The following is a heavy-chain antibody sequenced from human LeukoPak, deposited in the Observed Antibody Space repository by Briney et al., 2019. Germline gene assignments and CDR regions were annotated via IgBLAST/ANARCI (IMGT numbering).Heavy chain of an antibody. V-gene: IGHV4-59*01. Sequence: SETLSPTCTVSGGSISSYYWSWIRQPPGKGLEWIGYIYYSGSTNYNPSLKSRVTISVDTSKNQFSLKLSSVTAADTAVYYCARLSYYYGSGSSPVLDYWGQGTLVTVSS. J-gene: IGHJ4*02. CDR3: ARLSYYYGSGSSPVLDY. CDR1: GGSISSYY. D-gene: IGHD3-10*01. CDR2: IYYSGST.